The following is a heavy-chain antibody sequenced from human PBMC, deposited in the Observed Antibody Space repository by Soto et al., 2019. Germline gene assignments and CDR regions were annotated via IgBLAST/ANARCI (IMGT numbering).Heavy chain of an antibody. Sequence: EVQLLESGGGLVQPGGSLRVSCAASGFTFSSYAMSWVRQAPGKGLEWVSAISGSGGRTYYADSVKGRFTISRDNSKNTLYLQMNSLRAEDTAVFFCASHLKGGYSYGPFEFWGQGTLVAVSS. V-gene: IGHV3-23*01. J-gene: IGHJ4*02. D-gene: IGHD1-26*01. CDR2: ISGSGGRT. CDR1: GFTFSSYA. CDR3: ASHLKGGYSYGPFEF.